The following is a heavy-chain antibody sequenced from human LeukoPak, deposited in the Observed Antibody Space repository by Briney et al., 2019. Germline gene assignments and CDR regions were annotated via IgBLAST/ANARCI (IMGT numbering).Heavy chain of an antibody. CDR1: GFTFSSYS. J-gene: IGHJ4*02. D-gene: IGHD6-13*01. CDR2: ISSSSSYI. Sequence: AGSLRLSCAASGFTFSSYSMNWVRQAPGKGLEWVSSISSSSSYIYYADSVKGRFTISRDNAKNSLYLQMNSLRAEDTAVYYCARDGSIAAAGTIIDYWGQGTLVTVSS. V-gene: IGHV3-21*01. CDR3: ARDGSIAAAGTIIDY.